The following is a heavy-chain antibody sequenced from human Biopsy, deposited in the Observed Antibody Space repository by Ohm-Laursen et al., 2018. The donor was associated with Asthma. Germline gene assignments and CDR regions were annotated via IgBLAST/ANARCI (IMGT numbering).Heavy chain of an antibody. Sequence: SLRLSCAASGFTFSNYGMHWVRQAPGKGLEWVAVISFDGSNKDFADSVKGRFTISRDNSKNTLHLQMHSLRVEDTAVYYCARGDSSGWSHYYFDYWGQGTVVIVSA. J-gene: IGHJ4*02. CDR3: ARGDSSGWSHYYFDY. CDR2: ISFDGSNK. D-gene: IGHD6-19*01. V-gene: IGHV3-30*03. CDR1: GFTFSNYG.